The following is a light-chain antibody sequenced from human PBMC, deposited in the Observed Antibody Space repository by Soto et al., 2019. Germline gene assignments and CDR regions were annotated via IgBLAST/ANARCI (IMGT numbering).Light chain of an antibody. Sequence: QAVVTQPASVSGSPGQSITISCTGTSSDVGGYNYVSWFQQHPGKAPKLMICEVSNRPSGVSHRFSGSKSGNTASLTISGLQAEDEADYYCSSYTSSSAVVFGGGTKLTVL. CDR1: SSDVGGYNY. V-gene: IGLV2-14*01. J-gene: IGLJ3*02. CDR3: SSYTSSSAVV. CDR2: EVS.